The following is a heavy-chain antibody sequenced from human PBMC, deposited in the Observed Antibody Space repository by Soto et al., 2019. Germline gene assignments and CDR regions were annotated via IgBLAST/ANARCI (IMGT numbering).Heavy chain of an antibody. CDR1: GFTFDDCA. J-gene: IGHJ4*02. V-gene: IGHV3-9*01. D-gene: IGHD3-9*01. CDR2: ISWNSGSI. Sequence: PGGSLRLSCAASGFTFDDCAMHWVRQAPGKGLEWVSGISWNSGSIGYADSVRGRFTISRANAKNSLYLQMNSLRAEDTALYYCARDYHYDILTGNLDYWGLGPLVTVSS. CDR3: ARDYHYDILTGNLDY.